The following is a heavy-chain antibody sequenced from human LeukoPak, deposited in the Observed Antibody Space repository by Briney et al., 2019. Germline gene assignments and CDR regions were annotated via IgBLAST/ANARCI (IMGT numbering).Heavy chain of an antibody. Sequence: SETLSLTCTVSGGSISSSSYYWGWIRQPPGKGLEWIGSIYYSGSTYYNPSLKSRVTISVDTSKNQFSLKLSSVTAADTAVYYCARDEAVRGVIWFDPWGQGTLVTVSS. CDR3: ARDEAVRGVIWFDP. J-gene: IGHJ5*02. D-gene: IGHD3-10*01. CDR1: GGSISSSSYY. CDR2: IYYSGST. V-gene: IGHV4-39*07.